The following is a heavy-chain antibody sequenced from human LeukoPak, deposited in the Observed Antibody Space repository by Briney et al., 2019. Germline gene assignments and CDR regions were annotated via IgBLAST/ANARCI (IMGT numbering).Heavy chain of an antibody. V-gene: IGHV3-30*03. J-gene: IGHJ3*01. D-gene: IGHD1-1*01. CDR3: ARGGRVHTFDV. CDR2: ISYDGSNK. Sequence: PGGSLRLSCAASGFTFSSYGMHWVRQAPGKGLEWVAVISYDGSNKYYADSVKGRFTISRDNSKNTLYLQMNSLRAEDTAVYYCARGGRVHTFDVWGQGTMVTVSS. CDR1: GFTFSSYG.